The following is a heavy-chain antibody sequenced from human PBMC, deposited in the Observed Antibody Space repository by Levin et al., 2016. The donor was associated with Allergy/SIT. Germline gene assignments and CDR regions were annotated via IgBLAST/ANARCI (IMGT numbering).Heavy chain of an antibody. CDR3: ASDSYDSSGYYVDY. J-gene: IGHJ4*02. CDR2: TGAHT. Sequence: GESLKISCAASGFTFTDYYMTWIRQAPGKGLEWVAYTGAHTNYADSVKGRFTISRDNAKNSLYLQMNSLRAEDTAVYYCASDSYDSSGYYVDYWGQGTLVTVSS. V-gene: IGHV3-11*06. D-gene: IGHD3-22*01. CDR1: GFTFTDYY.